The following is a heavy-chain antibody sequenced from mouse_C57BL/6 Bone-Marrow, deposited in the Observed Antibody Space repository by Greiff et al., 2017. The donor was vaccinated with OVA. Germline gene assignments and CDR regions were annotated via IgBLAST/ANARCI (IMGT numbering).Heavy chain of an antibody. Sequence: QVTLKESGPGILQPSQTLSLTCSFSGFSLSTFGMGVGWIRQPSGKGLEWLAHIWWDDDKYYNPALESRLTISKDTSKNQVFLKIANVDTADTATYYCARSVYDYDVNYAMDYWGQGTSVTVSS. CDR3: ARSVYDYDVNYAMDY. CDR1: GFSLSTFGMG. J-gene: IGHJ4*01. CDR2: IWWDDDK. V-gene: IGHV8-8*01. D-gene: IGHD2-4*01.